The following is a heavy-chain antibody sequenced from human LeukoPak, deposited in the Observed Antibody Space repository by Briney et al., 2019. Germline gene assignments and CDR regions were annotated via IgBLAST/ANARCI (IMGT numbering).Heavy chain of an antibody. CDR2: IYYSGST. Sequence: SETLSLTCTVSGGAISSYYWSWIRQPPGKGLEWIGYIYYSGSTKYNPSLKSRVTISVDTYKNQFSLKLSSVTAADTAVYYCASSYRERDYYFDYWGQGTLVTVSS. D-gene: IGHD1-26*01. CDR1: GGAISSYY. CDR3: ASSYRERDYYFDY. J-gene: IGHJ4*02. V-gene: IGHV4-59*01.